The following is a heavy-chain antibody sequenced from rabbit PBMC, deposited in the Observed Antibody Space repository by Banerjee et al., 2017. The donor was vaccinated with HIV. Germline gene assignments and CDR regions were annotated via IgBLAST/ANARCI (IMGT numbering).Heavy chain of an antibody. CDR3: ARDQYYIVGAGYALKL. D-gene: IGHD6-1*01. Sequence: QSLEESGGDLVKPGASLTLTCTASGFSFSSSYWICWVRQAPGKGLEWIGCITTGSGSSYYASWAKGRFTISKTSSTTVTLQMTSLTAADTATYFCARDQYYIVGAGYALKLRGQGTLVTVS. CDR2: ITTGSGSS. V-gene: IGHV1S40*01. J-gene: IGHJ3*01. CDR1: GFSFSSSYW.